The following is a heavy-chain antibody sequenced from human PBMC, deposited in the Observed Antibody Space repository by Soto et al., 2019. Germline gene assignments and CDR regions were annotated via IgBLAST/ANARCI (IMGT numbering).Heavy chain of an antibody. CDR3: AKICSGGSCYGIDQ. J-gene: IGHJ1*01. D-gene: IGHD2-15*01. CDR2: IGSSGGTT. Sequence: EVQLLESGGGLVQPGGSLRLSCAASGFTFSNYGMSWVRQAPGKGLEWVSSIGSSGGTTYFADSVKGRFTISRDNSKNTLYLQMNSLSGDDTSLSYCAKICSGGSCYGIDQWGQGTLVTVSS. CDR1: GFTFSNYG. V-gene: IGHV3-23*01.